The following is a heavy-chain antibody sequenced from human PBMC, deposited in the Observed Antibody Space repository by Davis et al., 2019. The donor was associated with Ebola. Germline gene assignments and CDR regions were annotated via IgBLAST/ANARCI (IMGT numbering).Heavy chain of an antibody. J-gene: IGHJ4*02. CDR2: INTGNGNT. V-gene: IGHV1-3*04. CDR3: ARGVGGQSIAVAGY. Sequence: ASVKVSCKASGYAFTSYAMHWVRQAPGQRLEWMGWINTGNGNTKYSQKFQGRVTITRDTSASTAYMELSSLRSEDTAVYYCARGVGGQSIAVAGYWGQGTLVTVSS. D-gene: IGHD6-19*01. CDR1: GYAFTSYA.